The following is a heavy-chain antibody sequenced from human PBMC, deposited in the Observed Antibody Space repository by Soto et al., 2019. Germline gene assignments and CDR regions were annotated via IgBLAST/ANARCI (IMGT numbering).Heavy chain of an antibody. CDR3: ERERSPCWVVVQAAIPNYYYYYGMDV. J-gene: IGHJ6*02. V-gene: IGHV1-69*01. Sequence: QVQLVQSGAEVKKPGSSVKVSCKASGGTFSSYAISWVRQAPRQGLEWMGGLNPIFDTANYDQKFQGRVTLTADESTGTAYMERSSLRSEDTAVDYCERERSPCWVVVQAAIPNYYYYYGMDVFGQGTTVTVSS. CDR2: LNPIFDTA. CDR1: GGTFSSYA. D-gene: IGHD2-2*01.